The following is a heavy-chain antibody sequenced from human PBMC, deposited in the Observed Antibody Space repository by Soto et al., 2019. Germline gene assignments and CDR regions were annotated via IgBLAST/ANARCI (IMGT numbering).Heavy chain of an antibody. D-gene: IGHD6-19*01. V-gene: IGHV4-59*01. CDR2: IYYSGST. CDR3: ARAKSGWIRGSYYYGMDV. Sequence: SETLSLTCTVSGGSISSFYWSWIRQPPGKGLEWIGYIYYSGSTNYNPSLKSRVTISVDTSKNQFSLKLSSVTAADTAVYYCARAKSGWIRGSYYYGMDVWGQGTTVTVSS. CDR1: GGSISSFY. J-gene: IGHJ6*02.